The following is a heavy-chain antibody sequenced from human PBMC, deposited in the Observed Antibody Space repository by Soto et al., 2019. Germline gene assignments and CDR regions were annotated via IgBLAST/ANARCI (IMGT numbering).Heavy chain of an antibody. Sequence: EVQLVESGGGLVKPGGSLRLSCAASGFTFSSYSMNWVRQAPGKGLEWVSSISSSSSYIYYADSVKGRFTISRDNAKNPLYLQMNGVRAEDTAVYYSARAAFVVVPAAINWYFDLWGRGTLVTVSS. CDR3: ARAAFVVVPAAINWYFDL. D-gene: IGHD2-2*01. V-gene: IGHV3-21*01. CDR2: ISSSSSYI. CDR1: GFTFSSYS. J-gene: IGHJ2*01.